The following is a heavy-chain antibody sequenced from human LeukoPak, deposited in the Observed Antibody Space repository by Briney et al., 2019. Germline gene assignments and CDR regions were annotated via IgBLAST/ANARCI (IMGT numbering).Heavy chain of an antibody. D-gene: IGHD3-22*01. CDR1: GYSFTSYW. CDR3: ARHPPSRISRVVGTVGAFDI. V-gene: IGHV5-51*01. Sequence: GESLKISCKGSGYSFTSYWIGWVRQMPGKGLEWMGIIYPGDSDTRYSPSFQGQVTISADKSISTAYLQWSSLKASDTAMYYCARHPPSRISRVVGTVGAFDIWGQGTMVTVSS. CDR2: IYPGDSDT. J-gene: IGHJ3*02.